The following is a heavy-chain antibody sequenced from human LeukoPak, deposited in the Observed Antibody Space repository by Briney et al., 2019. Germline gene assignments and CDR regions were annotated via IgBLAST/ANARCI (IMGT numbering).Heavy chain of an antibody. Sequence: PSETLSLTCAVYGGSFSSYYWSWIRQPPGKGLEWIGEINHSGSTNYNPSLKSRVTISVDTSKNQFSLKLSSVTAADTAVYYCARRRITIFGVVLYYFGYWGQGTLVTVSS. CDR1: GGSFSSYY. V-gene: IGHV4-34*01. CDR3: ARRRITIFGVVLYYFGY. CDR2: INHSGST. D-gene: IGHD3-3*01. J-gene: IGHJ4*02.